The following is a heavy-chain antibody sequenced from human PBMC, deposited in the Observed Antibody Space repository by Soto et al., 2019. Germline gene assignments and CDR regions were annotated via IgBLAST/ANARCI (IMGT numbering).Heavy chain of an antibody. CDR2: IYYTGST. D-gene: IGHD6-6*01. CDR3: AREFSNSPEAFDS. CDR1: GGSVNSDNFY. J-gene: IGHJ4*02. V-gene: IGHV4-61*01. Sequence: PETRSLTCTVSGGSVNSDNFYWIWVRQPPGRVLEWIGYIYYTGSTNYNPSLKSRVTISIDTSRNQFSLKLSSVTAADTAVYYCAREFSNSPEAFDSWGQGSLVTVSS.